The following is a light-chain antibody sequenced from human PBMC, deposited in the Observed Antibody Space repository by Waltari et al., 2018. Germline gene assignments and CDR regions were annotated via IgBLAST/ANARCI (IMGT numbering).Light chain of an antibody. J-gene: IGKJ5*01. V-gene: IGKV1-13*02. Sequence: AIQLTQSPSSLSASVGDRVTITCRASQGISSALAWYQQKPGKAPKLLIYDASSLESGVPSRFSGSVSGTDFTLTISSLQPEDFATYYCQQFNSYPFTFGQGTRLEIK. CDR2: DAS. CDR1: QGISSA. CDR3: QQFNSYPFT.